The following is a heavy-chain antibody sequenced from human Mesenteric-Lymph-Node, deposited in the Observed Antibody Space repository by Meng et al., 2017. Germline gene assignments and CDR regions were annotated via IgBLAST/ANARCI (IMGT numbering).Heavy chain of an antibody. CDR1: GFTFSSYT. CDR2: ITYTGSRT. V-gene: IGHV3-23*01. CDR3: ANQWLVRGYFDY. Sequence: GESLKISCAASGFTFSSYTMTCVRQAPGKGLEWVSSITYTGSRTYYADSVKGRFTISRDNSKNTVYLQMNSLRADDTAVYYCANQWLVRGYFDYWGQGTLVTVSS. D-gene: IGHD6-19*01. J-gene: IGHJ4*02.